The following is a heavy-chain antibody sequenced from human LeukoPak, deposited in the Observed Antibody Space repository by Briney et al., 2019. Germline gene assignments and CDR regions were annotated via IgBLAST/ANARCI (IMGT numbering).Heavy chain of an antibody. V-gene: IGHV1-8*01. D-gene: IGHD6-19*01. J-gene: IGHJ4*02. CDR2: MNPNSGNT. CDR1: GYTFTSYD. CDR3: ARDCDIAVAGFDYFDY. Sequence: GASVKVSSKASGYTFTSYDINWVRQATGQGLEWMGWMNPNSGNTGYAQKFQGRVTMTRNTSISTAYMELSSLRSEGTAVYYCARDCDIAVAGFDYFDYWGQGTLVTVSS.